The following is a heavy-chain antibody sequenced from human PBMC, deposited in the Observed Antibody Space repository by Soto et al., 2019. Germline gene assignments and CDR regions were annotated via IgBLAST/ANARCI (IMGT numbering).Heavy chain of an antibody. CDR1: GCSISSYY. J-gene: IGHJ6*02. CDR3: ARHYGDYDQAYYYYGMDV. V-gene: IGHV4-59*08. CDR2: IYYSGST. D-gene: IGHD4-17*01. Sequence: SETLSLTCTVAGCSISSYYWSWIRQPPGQGLEWIGYIYYSGSTNYNPSLKSRVTISVDTSKNQFSLKLSSVTAADTAVYYCARHYGDYDQAYYYYGMDVWGQGTTVT.